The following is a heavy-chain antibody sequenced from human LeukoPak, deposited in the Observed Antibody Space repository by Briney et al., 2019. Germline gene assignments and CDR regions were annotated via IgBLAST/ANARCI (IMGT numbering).Heavy chain of an antibody. CDR1: VFTHRKLC. D-gene: IGHD2-2*01. V-gene: IGHV3-15*01. CDR3: TTGGPAVPAAIDGVDV. J-gene: IGHJ6*04. CDR2: ITSKTEGGTT. Sequence: GRSLRLSRAASVFTHRKLCTSGVPGAPGKGRECGVRITSKTEGGTTDHGAPVKDRFTISSADSRHTLDLQMHRLRTEDTDVYYCTTGGPAVPAAIDGVDVWGEGTTVTVSS.